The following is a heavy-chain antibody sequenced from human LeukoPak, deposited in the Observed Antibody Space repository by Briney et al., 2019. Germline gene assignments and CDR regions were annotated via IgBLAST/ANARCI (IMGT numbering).Heavy chain of an antibody. CDR1: GDSLSTAY. CDR3: ARVAGGAFDI. V-gene: IGHV4-4*07. Sequence: SETLSLTCTVSGDSLSTAYWSWIRQPAGKGLEWIGRIYTSGSTNYNPSLKSRLTMSVDTSKNQFSLKLSSVTAADTAVYYCARVAGGAFDIWGQGTMVTVSS. J-gene: IGHJ3*02. CDR2: IYTSGST. D-gene: IGHD2-15*01.